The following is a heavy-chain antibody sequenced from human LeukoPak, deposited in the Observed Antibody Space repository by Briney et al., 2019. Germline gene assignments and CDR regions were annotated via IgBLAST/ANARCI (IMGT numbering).Heavy chain of an antibody. J-gene: IGHJ4*02. Sequence: GGSLRLSCAASGFTFSNAWMSWVRQAPGKGLEWVGRMKSKTDGRTTDYAAPVKGRFTISRDDSKNTLYLQMNSLKTEDTAVYYCTTESGELGFYWGQGTLVTVSS. CDR3: TTESGELGFY. CDR1: GFTFSNAW. D-gene: IGHD3-10*01. V-gene: IGHV3-15*01. CDR2: MKSKTDGRTT.